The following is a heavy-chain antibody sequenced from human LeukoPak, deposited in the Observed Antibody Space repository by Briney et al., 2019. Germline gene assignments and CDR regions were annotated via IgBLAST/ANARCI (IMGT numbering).Heavy chain of an antibody. Sequence: SQTLSLTCAISGDSVSSHSAAWHWIRRSPSRGLEWLGRTYCRSTWHYDYAESVKSRTVIIPDTSKNHFSLQLNSVTPEDTSVYYCVRQYSSGWTYYYGMDVWGQGTTVPVSS. V-gene: IGHV6-1*01. CDR1: GDSVSSHSAA. CDR2: TYCRSTWHY. J-gene: IGHJ6*02. D-gene: IGHD6-19*01. CDR3: VRQYSSGWTYYYGMDV.